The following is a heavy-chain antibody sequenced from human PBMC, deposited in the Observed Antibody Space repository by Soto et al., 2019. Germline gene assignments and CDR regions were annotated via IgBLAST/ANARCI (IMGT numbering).Heavy chain of an antibody. Sequence: EAQLVESGGGLVKPGGSLRLSCAASGFIFTSYTMNWVRRAPGKGLEWVSSISSSSTNIHYADSVKGRFTISRDNAKKSLYLQMNSLRAEDTAVYYCARGPLYYFDYWGQGTLVTVSS. CDR1: GFIFTSYT. J-gene: IGHJ4*02. V-gene: IGHV3-21*02. CDR2: ISSSSTNI. CDR3: ARGPLYYFDY.